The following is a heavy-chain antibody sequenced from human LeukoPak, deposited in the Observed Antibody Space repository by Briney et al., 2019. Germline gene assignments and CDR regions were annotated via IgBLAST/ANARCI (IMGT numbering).Heavy chain of an antibody. J-gene: IGHJ3*01. CDR2: IYPDDSDT. CDR3: ARPNITSYYDSRGYDAFDV. V-gene: IGHV5-51*01. Sequence: GESLKISCKGSGYSFTSYWIAWVRQMPGKGLEWMGIIYPDDSDTRYSPSFQGQVTISADKSVSIAYLQWSSLKASDTAMYYCARPNITSYYDSRGYDAFDVWGQGTMVIVSS. D-gene: IGHD3-22*01. CDR1: GYSFTSYW.